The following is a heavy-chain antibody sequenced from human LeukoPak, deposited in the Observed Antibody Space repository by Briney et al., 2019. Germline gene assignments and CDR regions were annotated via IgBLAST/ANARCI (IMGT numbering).Heavy chain of an antibody. CDR2: ISTNGGST. V-gene: IGHV3-64*04. CDR1: GFTFSSYA. J-gene: IGHJ4*02. Sequence: GGSLRLSCSASGFTFSSYAMHWVRQAPGKGLEYVSAISTNGGSTYYADSVKGRFTISRDNAKNSLYLQMNSLRAEDTAVYYCARDLWGAMDYWGQGTLVTVSS. CDR3: ARDLWGAMDY. D-gene: IGHD3-16*01.